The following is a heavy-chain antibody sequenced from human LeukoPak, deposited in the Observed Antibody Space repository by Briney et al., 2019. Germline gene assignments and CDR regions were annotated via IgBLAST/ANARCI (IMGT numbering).Heavy chain of an antibody. CDR2: IYYSGST. Sequence: SGTLSLTCTVSGGSISSYYWSWIRQPPGKGLEWIGYIYYSGSTNYNPSLKSRLTISVDASKNQFSLKLTSVTAADTAVYYCARAYYYGSGSYGLDYWGQGTLVTVSS. J-gene: IGHJ4*02. CDR1: GGSISSYY. D-gene: IGHD3-10*01. V-gene: IGHV4-59*01. CDR3: ARAYYYGSGSYGLDY.